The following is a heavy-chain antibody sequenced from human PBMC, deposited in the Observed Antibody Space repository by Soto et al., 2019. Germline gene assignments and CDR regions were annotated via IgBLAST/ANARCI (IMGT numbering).Heavy chain of an antibody. J-gene: IGHJ5*02. CDR2: IYYSGST. D-gene: IGHD3-10*01. Sequence: SGRNCGGWVHQQHLGGLEWIGYIYYSGSTYYNPSLKSRVTISVDTSKNQFSLKLSSVTAADTAVYYCARVVLLWFAELPYNWFDPWGQGTLVTV. V-gene: IGHV4-31*02. CDR3: ARVVLLWFAELPYNWFDP. CDR1: SGRNC.